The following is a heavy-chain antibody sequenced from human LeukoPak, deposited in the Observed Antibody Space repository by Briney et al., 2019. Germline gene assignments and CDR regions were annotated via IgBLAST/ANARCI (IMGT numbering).Heavy chain of an antibody. D-gene: IGHD2-2*01. J-gene: IGHJ3*02. V-gene: IGHV4-39*07. CDR2: IYYSGST. Sequence: SETLSLTCTVSGGSIRSSSYYWGWIRQPPGKGLEWIGSIYYSGSTYYNPSLKSRVTISVDTFKNQFSLKLSSVTAADTAVYYCARDLVPAATTAPGAFDIWGQGTMVTVSS. CDR1: GGSIRSSSYY. CDR3: ARDLVPAATTAPGAFDI.